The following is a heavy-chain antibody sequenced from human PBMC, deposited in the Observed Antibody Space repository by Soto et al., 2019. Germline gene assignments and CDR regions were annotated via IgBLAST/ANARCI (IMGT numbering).Heavy chain of an antibody. Sequence: PGGSLRLSCAASGFTFSKLAMNWVRQAPGKGLEWVSAISNSFSDGNTHYADSVKGRFTVSRHNDKNTVFLEMNGLRADDTAVYYCAKVFSPEGGNYFDSWGQGTQVTVSS. CDR1: GFTFSKLA. CDR2: ISNSFSDGNT. J-gene: IGHJ4*02. CDR3: AKVFSPEGGNYFDS. V-gene: IGHV3-23*01.